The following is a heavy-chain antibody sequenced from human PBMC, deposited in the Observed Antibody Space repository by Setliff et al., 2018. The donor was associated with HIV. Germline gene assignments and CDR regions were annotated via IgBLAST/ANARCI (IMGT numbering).Heavy chain of an antibody. Sequence: SETLSLTCIVSGGSIGSYYWSWIRQSPGKGLEWIGYVYYTGSTNYNPSLKSRVTIGVDTSKNQFSLNLNSVTAADTAVYYCARAISAAGIAPFDFWGQGTLVTVSS. CDR1: GGSIGSYY. V-gene: IGHV4-59*01. CDR2: VYYTGST. CDR3: ARAISAAGIAPFDF. J-gene: IGHJ4*02. D-gene: IGHD6-13*01.